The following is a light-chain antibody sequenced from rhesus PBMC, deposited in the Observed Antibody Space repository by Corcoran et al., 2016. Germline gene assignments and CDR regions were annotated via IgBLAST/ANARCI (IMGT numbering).Light chain of an antibody. J-gene: IGKJ1*01. CDR1: ENVNNY. Sequence: DIQMTQSPSSLSASVGDRVTITCRASENVNNYLNWYQQKPGKAPKLLIYKASTLQSGVPSRFSGSGSGNEYTFTISRLQPEDVATYYCQHGYGIPWTFGQGTKVEIK. CDR2: KAS. CDR3: QHGYGIPWT. V-gene: IGKV1-74*01.